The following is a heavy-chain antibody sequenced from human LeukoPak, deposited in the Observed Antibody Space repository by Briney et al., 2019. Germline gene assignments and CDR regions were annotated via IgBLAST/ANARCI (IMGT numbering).Heavy chain of an antibody. CDR3: ASLHRPAGWFDP. J-gene: IGHJ5*02. V-gene: IGHV1-69*13. Sequence: ASVKVSCKASGGTFSSYAISWVRQAPGQGLEWMGGIIPIFGTANYAQKFQGRVTITADESTSTAYMELSSLRSEDTAVCYCASLHRPAGWFDPWGQGTLVTVSS. CDR1: GGTFSSYA. CDR2: IIPIFGTA.